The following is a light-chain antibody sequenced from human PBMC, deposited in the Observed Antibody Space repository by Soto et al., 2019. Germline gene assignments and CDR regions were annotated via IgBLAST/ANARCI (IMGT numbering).Light chain of an antibody. Sequence: DIVMTQSPATQSVSPGERATLSCRASQSVRSNLAWYQQKPGQAPRLLIFGASTGATGIPARFSGSGSGTEVTLTISSLQSEDFAVYYCQQYNNWPPPFGQGTKVEIK. J-gene: IGKJ1*01. CDR3: QQYNNWPPP. CDR2: GAS. CDR1: QSVRSN. V-gene: IGKV3-15*01.